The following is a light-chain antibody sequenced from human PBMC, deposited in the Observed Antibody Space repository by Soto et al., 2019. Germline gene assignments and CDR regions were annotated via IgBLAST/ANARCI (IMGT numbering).Light chain of an antibody. CDR1: SSDVGGYNY. V-gene: IGLV2-14*01. CDR2: DVS. J-gene: IGLJ1*01. Sequence: VLTQPASVSGSPGQSITISCTGTSSDVGGYNYVSWYQQHPGKAPKLMIYDVSNRPSGVSNRFSGSKSGNTASLTISGLQAEDEADYYCSSYTSSSTLVFGTGTKVTVL. CDR3: SSYTSSSTLV.